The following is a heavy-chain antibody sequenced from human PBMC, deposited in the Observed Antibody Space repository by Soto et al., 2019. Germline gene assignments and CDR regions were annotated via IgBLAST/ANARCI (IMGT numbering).Heavy chain of an antibody. J-gene: IGHJ4*02. CDR1: GGSISSGDYY. D-gene: IGHD1-1*01. CDR3: ARSRRNWNDGGVYYFDY. CDR2: IYYSGST. Sequence: SETLSLTCTVSGGSISSGDYYWSWIRQPPGKGLEWIGYIYYSGSTYYNPSLKSRVTISVDTSKNQFSLKLSSVTAADTAVYYCARSRRNWNDGGVYYFDYWGQGTLVTVSS. V-gene: IGHV4-30-4*01.